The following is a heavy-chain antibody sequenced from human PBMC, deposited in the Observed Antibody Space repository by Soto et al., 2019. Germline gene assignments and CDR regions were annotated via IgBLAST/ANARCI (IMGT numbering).Heavy chain of an antibody. Sequence: ASVKVSCKASGYTFTSYGISWVRQAPGQGLEWMGWISAYNGNTNYAQKLQGRVTMTTDTSTSTAYMELRSLRSDDTAVYYCARVTPYYGDYVWWFDPWGQGTLVTVSS. CDR2: ISAYNGNT. CDR3: ARVTPYYGDYVWWFDP. CDR1: GYTFTSYG. D-gene: IGHD4-17*01. V-gene: IGHV1-18*01. J-gene: IGHJ5*02.